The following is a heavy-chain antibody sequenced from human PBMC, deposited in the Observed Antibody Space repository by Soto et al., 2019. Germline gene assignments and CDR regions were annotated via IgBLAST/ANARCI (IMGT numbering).Heavy chain of an antibody. V-gene: IGHV4-34*01. CDR3: ARGGVIGPNDEFDV. D-gene: IGHD3-16*02. J-gene: IGHJ3*01. CDR2: INHSGST. Sequence: SETLSLTCAVYGGSFSGYYWTWIRQPPGTGLEWIGEINHSGSTNYNPSLKSRVTISVDTSKNQFSLKLSSVTAADTAVYYCARGGVIGPNDEFDVWGQGIMVTVSS. CDR1: GGSFSGYY.